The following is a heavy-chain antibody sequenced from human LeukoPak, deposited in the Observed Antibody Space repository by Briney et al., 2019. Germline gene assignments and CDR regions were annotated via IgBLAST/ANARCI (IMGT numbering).Heavy chain of an antibody. V-gene: IGHV3-9*01. Sequence: GGSLRLSCAASGFTFDNYAMHWVRQAPGKGLEWVSGIAWNSGNTGFADSVKGRFTISRDNAKNSLYLQMNSLRAEDTAVYYCARESRGNCDYWGQGTLVTVSS. J-gene: IGHJ4*02. CDR3: ARESRGNCDY. CDR2: IAWNSGNT. D-gene: IGHD6-13*01. CDR1: GFTFDNYA.